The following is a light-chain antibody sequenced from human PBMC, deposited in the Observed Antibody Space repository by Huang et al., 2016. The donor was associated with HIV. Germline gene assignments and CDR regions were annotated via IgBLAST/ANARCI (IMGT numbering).Light chain of an antibody. J-gene: IGKJ1*01. CDR1: QSLLYSSNNKNY. Sequence: DIVMTQSPDSLAVPLGERATINCKSSQSLLYSSNNKNYLAWYQQKPGQPPKLLIYWASTRESGVPDRFSGSGSETDFTLTISSLQAEDVAVYYCHQYYATGTFGQGTKVEI. CDR3: HQYYATGT. V-gene: IGKV4-1*01. CDR2: WAS.